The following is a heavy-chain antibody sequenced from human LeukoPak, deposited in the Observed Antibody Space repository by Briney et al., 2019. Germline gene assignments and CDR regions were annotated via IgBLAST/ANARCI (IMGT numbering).Heavy chain of an antibody. V-gene: IGHV1-18*01. CDR3: ARALAYSSSGCFDP. CDR1: GYTFTTYG. Sequence: ASVKVSCKASGYTFTTYGINWVRQAPGQGLEWMGWISAYNGNTNYAQNLQGRVTLTTDTSASTAYMELRSLRSDDTAVYYCARALAYSSSGCFDPWGQGTLVTVSS. J-gene: IGHJ5*02. CDR2: ISAYNGNT. D-gene: IGHD6-6*01.